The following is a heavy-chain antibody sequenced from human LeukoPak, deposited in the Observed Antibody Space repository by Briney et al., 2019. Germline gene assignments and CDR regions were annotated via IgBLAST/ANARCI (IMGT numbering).Heavy chain of an antibody. V-gene: IGHV3-53*01. J-gene: IGHJ2*01. Sequence: PGGSLRLSCAAPGFTVSTNCVNWVRQGPGKGLEWVSVICSGGSTYYADSVKGRFTISRDNSKSTLYLEMNSLRAEDTAVYYCARDLIASIPGSFDLWGRGTLVTVSS. D-gene: IGHD3-22*01. CDR2: ICSGGST. CDR3: ARDLIASIPGSFDL. CDR1: GFTVSTNC.